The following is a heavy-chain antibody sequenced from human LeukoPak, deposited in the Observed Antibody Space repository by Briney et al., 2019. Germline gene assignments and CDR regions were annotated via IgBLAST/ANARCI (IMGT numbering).Heavy chain of an antibody. J-gene: IGHJ6*03. D-gene: IGHD1-14*01. CDR2: IYTSGST. Sequence: SETLCLTCTVSGGSISSYYWSWIRQPAGKGLEWIGRIYTSGSTIYNPSLKSRVTMSVDTSKNQFSLKLSSVTAADTAVYYCARGRYESTRLSAYYYYYMDVWGKGTTVTVSS. V-gene: IGHV4-4*07. CDR1: GGSISSYY. CDR3: ARGRYESTRLSAYYYYYMDV.